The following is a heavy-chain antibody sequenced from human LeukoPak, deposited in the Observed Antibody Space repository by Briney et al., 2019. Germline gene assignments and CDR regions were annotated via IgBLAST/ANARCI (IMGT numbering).Heavy chain of an antibody. V-gene: IGHV4-39*01. Sequence: SETLSLTCTVSGGSVSSSSYYWGWIRQPPGKGLEWIGTIYYSGSTYYNPSLKSRVTISVDTSRNQFSLKLSSVTAADTALYYCARQATGRWTSVYYFDYWGQGTLVSVSS. CDR1: GGSVSSSSYY. J-gene: IGHJ4*02. CDR3: ARQATGRWTSVYYFDY. D-gene: IGHD3/OR15-3a*01. CDR2: IYYSGST.